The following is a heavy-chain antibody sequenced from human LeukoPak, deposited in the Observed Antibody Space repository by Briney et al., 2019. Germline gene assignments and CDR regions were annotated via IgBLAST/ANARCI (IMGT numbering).Heavy chain of an antibody. CDR1: GFTLCSYA. CDR2: ITTSGGST. CDR3: AKDHYVSGRYDAFDI. Sequence: WGAPRLSSAAAGFTLCSYALSLGRPAPGEGVEWGSYITTSGGSTYYADSVKGRFTISRDNAKNTLYLQMNSLRAEDTAVYYCAKDHYVSGRYDAFDIWGQGTMVTVSP. V-gene: IGHV3-23*01. D-gene: IGHD3-10*01. J-gene: IGHJ3*02.